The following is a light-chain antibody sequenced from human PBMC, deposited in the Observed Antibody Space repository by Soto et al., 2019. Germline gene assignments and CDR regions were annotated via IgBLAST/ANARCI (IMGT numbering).Light chain of an antibody. Sequence: QSALTQPPSASGSPGQSVTIPCTGTSSDVGDYNYVSWYQQHPGKVPKLIIYEVSNRPSGVSNRFSGSKSGNTASLTISGLQAEDEADYYCCSYTGSLTLLFGGGTKVTVL. CDR3: CSYTGSLTLL. J-gene: IGLJ2*01. V-gene: IGLV2-14*01. CDR1: SSDVGDYNY. CDR2: EVS.